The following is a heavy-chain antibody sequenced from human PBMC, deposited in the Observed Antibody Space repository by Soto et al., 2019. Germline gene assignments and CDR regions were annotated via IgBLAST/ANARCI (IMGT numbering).Heavy chain of an antibody. J-gene: IGHJ6*02. CDR3: ARCLRGAGTVYYYGMDV. CDR1: GYIFTSYG. CDR2: ISVYYGNT. D-gene: IGHD6-19*01. V-gene: IGHV1-18*01. Sequence: QVQLVQSGAEVKKPGASVKVSCKASGYIFTSYGINWVRQAPGQGLEWMGWISVYYGNTNYAQKLQGRVTMTTDTSTSTAYMELRSLRSDDTAVYYCARCLRGAGTVYYYGMDVWGQGTTVTVSS.